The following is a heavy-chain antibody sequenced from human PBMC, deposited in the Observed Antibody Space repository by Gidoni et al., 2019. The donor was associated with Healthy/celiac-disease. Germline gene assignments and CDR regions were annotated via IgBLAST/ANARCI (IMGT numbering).Heavy chain of an antibody. Sequence: EVQLVESGGGLVQPGGSVRLACAASGFTVRSNYMSWVRQAPGKGLEWVSVIYSGGSTYYADSVKGRFTISRDNSKNTLYLQMNSLRAEDTAVYYCASIRFLEWFQNFDIWGQGTMVTVSS. CDR2: IYSGGST. CDR1: GFTVRSNY. D-gene: IGHD3-3*01. J-gene: IGHJ3*02. CDR3: ASIRFLEWFQNFDI. V-gene: IGHV3-66*01.